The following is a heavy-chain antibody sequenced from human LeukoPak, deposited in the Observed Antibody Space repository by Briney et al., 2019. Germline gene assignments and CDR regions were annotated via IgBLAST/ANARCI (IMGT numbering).Heavy chain of an antibody. Sequence: GESLKISCKGSGYRFTTYWIGWVRQLPGKGLEWMGIIYPGDSDARYSPSFQDQVTISADKSISTAYLQWSSLKASDTAMYFCATPPLGTIGECLFDYWGQGTLVTVSS. CDR1: GYRFTTYW. V-gene: IGHV5-51*01. CDR2: IYPGDSDA. D-gene: IGHD1-7*01. CDR3: ATPPLGTIGECLFDY. J-gene: IGHJ4*02.